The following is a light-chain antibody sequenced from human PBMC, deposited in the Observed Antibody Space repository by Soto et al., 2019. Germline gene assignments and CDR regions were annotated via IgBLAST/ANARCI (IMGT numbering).Light chain of an antibody. CDR3: QQYATSLWT. V-gene: IGKV3-20*01. CDR1: QSVGSSY. CDR2: GAS. Sequence: EIVLTQSPGTLSVSPGERATLSCRASQSVGSSYLAWDQHKPGQAPRLLIFGASNRTTGIPERFGGSGPGTDFTLTIYRLGAEDGAVYYCQQYATSLWTFGQGTKVDIK. J-gene: IGKJ1*01.